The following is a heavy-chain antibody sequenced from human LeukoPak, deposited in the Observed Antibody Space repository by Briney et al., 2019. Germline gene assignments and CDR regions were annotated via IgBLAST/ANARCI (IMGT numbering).Heavy chain of an antibody. CDR1: GFTFSSYA. D-gene: IGHD6-25*01. Sequence: GGSLRLSCAASGFTFSSYAMSWVRQAPGKGLEWVSAISGSGGSTYYADSVKGRFTVSRDNAKNTLYLQMNSLRAEDTGVYYCARDSVAAAGDFDYWGQGTLLTVSP. CDR3: ARDSVAAAGDFDY. V-gene: IGHV3-23*01. CDR2: ISGSGGST. J-gene: IGHJ4*02.